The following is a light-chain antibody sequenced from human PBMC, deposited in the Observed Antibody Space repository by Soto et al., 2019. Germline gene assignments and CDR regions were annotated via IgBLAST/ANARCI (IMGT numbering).Light chain of an antibody. V-gene: IGKV3-20*01. CDR3: QQHMTFPWT. CDR2: GAS. Sequence: ENVLTQSPGTLSLSPGERATLSCRASQSVNGNYLVWYQQKPGQAPRPLIYGASSRATGIPDRFSGSGSGTEFTLTISRLEPEDFAVYYCQQHMTFPWTFGQGTILEIK. CDR1: QSVNGNY. J-gene: IGKJ1*01.